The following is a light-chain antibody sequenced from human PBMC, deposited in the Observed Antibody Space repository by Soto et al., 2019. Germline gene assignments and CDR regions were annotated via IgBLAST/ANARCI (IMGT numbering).Light chain of an antibody. CDR2: AAS. J-gene: IGKJ5*01. CDR3: HKYNSALLT. Sequence: DIQMTQSPSSLSASAGDRVTITCRASQGIYNYLAWYQQKPGKAPKLLIYAASTLEAGVPSRFSGSGSGTDFTLTISSLQPEDVATYYCHKYNSALLTFGQGTRLEIK. CDR1: QGIYNY. V-gene: IGKV1-27*01.